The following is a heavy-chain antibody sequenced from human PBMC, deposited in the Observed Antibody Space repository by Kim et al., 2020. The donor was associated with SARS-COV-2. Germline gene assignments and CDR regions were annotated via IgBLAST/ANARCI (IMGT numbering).Heavy chain of an antibody. CDR1: EFTISSYG. Sequence: GGSLRLSCAASEFTISSYGMHWVRLAPGKGLEWVAVIWYDGNKKYYADSVKGRFTISRDNSKNTMHLQMNSLRAEDTAVYYCARNGYSGSDYVWFDPWGQGTLVTVSS. V-gene: IGHV3-33*01. CDR3: ARNGYSGSDYVWFDP. J-gene: IGHJ5*02. CDR2: IWYDGNKK. D-gene: IGHD5-12*01.